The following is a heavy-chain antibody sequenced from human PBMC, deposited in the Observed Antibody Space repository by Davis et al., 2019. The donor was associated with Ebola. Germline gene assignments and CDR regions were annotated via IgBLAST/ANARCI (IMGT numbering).Heavy chain of an antibody. Sequence: GESLKIPCAASGFIFRSYGLHWVRQAPGEGLEWVAVIWYDGSNKYYADSVKGRFTISRDNSKNTLYLHMNSLRAEDTAVYYCARSATVSTYYYYGMDVWGQGTTVTVSS. CDR1: GFIFRSYG. CDR3: ARSATVSTYYYYGMDV. D-gene: IGHD4-11*01. CDR2: IWYDGSNK. J-gene: IGHJ6*02. V-gene: IGHV3-33*01.